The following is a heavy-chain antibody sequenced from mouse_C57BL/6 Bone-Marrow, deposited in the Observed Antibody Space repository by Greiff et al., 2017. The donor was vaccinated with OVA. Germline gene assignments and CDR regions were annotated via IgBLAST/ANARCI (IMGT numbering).Heavy chain of an antibody. D-gene: IGHD1-1*01. Sequence: QVQLQQSGAELVKPGASVKMSCKASGYTFTSYWITWVKQRPGQGLEWIGDIYPGSGSTNYNEKFKSKATLTVDTSSSTAYMQLSSLTSEDSAVYYCARWDYYGSSYDFDYWGQGTTLTVSS. CDR1: GYTFTSYW. J-gene: IGHJ2*01. CDR2: IYPGSGST. V-gene: IGHV1-55*01. CDR3: ARWDYYGSSYDFDY.